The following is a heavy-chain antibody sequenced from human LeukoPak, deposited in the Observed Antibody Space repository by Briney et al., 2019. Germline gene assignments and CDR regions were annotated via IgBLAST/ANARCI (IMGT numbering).Heavy chain of an antibody. D-gene: IGHD3-9*01. CDR1: AGNFSSYA. CDR2: IIPLFGTA. CDR3: ARTELDYILTGYLYYFDY. J-gene: IGHJ4*02. Sequence: AAAQIFCNDCAGNFSSYAISWVRHPLAQGLVWMGGIIPLFGTANYAQTFQGRVTITADKSTSTAYMVLSSLRSEDTAVYYCARTELDYILTGYLYYFDYWGQGTLVTVSS. V-gene: IGHV1-69*06.